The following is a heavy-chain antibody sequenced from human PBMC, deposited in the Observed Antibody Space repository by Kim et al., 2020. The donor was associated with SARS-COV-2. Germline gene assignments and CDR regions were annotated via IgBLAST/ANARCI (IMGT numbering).Heavy chain of an antibody. CDR2: ISYDGSNK. CDR1: GFTFSSYA. V-gene: IGHV3-30-3*01. D-gene: IGHD4-17*01. CDR3: ARSRYGGYYYGMDV. J-gene: IGHJ6*02. Sequence: GGSLRLSCAASGFTFSSYAIHWVRQAPGKGLEWVAVISYDGSNKYYADSVKGRFTISRDNSKNTLYLQMNSLRAEDTAVYYCARSRYGGYYYGMDVWGQG.